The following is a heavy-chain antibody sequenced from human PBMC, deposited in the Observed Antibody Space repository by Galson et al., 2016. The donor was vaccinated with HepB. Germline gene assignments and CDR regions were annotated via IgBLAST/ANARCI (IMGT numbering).Heavy chain of an antibody. J-gene: IGHJ4*02. D-gene: IGHD3-22*01. CDR1: GFTFSSLG. CDR2: IWYDGSNK. CDR3: ARDAFYDTSGLVWHFDY. Sequence: SLRLSCAASGFTFSSLGMHWVRQAPGKGLEWVAGIWYDGSNKYYADSVKGRFTISRDNSKNTLYLQMNSLRAEDTAVYYCARDAFYDTSGLVWHFDYWGQGTLVTVSS. V-gene: IGHV3-33*01.